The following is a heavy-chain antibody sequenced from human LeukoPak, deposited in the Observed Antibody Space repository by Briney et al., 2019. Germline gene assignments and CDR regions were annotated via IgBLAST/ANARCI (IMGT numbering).Heavy chain of an antibody. V-gene: IGHV3-74*01. D-gene: IGHD3-3*01. CDR1: GFTFSSYW. CDR3: ASLTRNWHTYYDFWSGYRDAFDI. Sequence: QSGGSLRLSCAASGFTFSSYWMHWVRQAPGKGLVWVSRINSDGSSTSYADSVKGRFTISRDNAKNTLYLQMNSLRAEDTAVYYCASLTRNWHTYYDFWSGYRDAFDIWGQGTMVTVSS. CDR2: INSDGSST. J-gene: IGHJ3*02.